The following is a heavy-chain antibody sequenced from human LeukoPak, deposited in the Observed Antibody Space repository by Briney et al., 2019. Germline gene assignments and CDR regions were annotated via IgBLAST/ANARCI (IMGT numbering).Heavy chain of an antibody. Sequence: EASVKVSCKASGYTFTSYGISWVRQAPGQGLEWMGRISAYNGNTNYAQKLQGRVTMTTDTSTSTAYMELRSLRSDDTAVYYCARDLAAVAGLDYFDYWGQGTLVTVSS. V-gene: IGHV1-18*01. J-gene: IGHJ4*02. CDR3: ARDLAAVAGLDYFDY. CDR2: ISAYNGNT. D-gene: IGHD6-19*01. CDR1: GYTFTSYG.